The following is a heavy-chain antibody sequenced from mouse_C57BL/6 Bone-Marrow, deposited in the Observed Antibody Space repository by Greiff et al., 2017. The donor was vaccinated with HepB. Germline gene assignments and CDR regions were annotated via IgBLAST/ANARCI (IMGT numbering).Heavy chain of an antibody. CDR2: IYPRSGNT. CDR1: GYTFTSYG. V-gene: IGHV1-81*01. CDR3: ARPITTVVGEAWFAD. J-gene: IGHJ3*01. D-gene: IGHD1-1*01. Sequence: VQLQQSGAELARPGASVKLSCKASGYTFTSYGISWVKQRTGQGLEWIGEIYPRSGNTYYNEKFKGKATLTADKSSSTAYMELRSLTSEDSAVYFCARPITTVVGEAWFADWGQGALVTVSA.